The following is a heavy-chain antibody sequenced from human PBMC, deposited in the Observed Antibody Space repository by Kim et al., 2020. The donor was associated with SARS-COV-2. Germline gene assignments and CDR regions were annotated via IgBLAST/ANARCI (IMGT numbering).Heavy chain of an antibody. V-gene: IGHV4-39*01. J-gene: IGHJ4*02. CDR1: GGSISSSSYY. CDR2: IYYSGST. Sequence: SETLSLTCTVSGGSISSSSYYWGWIRQPPGKGLEWIGSIYYSGSTYYNPSLKSRVTISVDTSKNQFSLKLSSVTAADTAVYYCAGVPSRYSSGWYGHYWGQGTLVTVSS. CDR3: AGVPSRYSSGWYGHY. D-gene: IGHD6-19*01.